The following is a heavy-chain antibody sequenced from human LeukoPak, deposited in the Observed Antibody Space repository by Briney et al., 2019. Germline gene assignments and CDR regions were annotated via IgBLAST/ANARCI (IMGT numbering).Heavy chain of an antibody. CDR3: AKGQKRSDSTSSIDY. Sequence: GGSLILSCAASGFTFSSYAMSWVRQAPGKGLEWVSSISGTGASTYYADSVNGRFTISRDNSKNTVYLQMNSLRVEDTALYYCAKGQKRSDSTSSIDYWGQGTLVTVSS. CDR2: ISGTGAST. CDR1: GFTFSSYA. D-gene: IGHD6-6*01. J-gene: IGHJ4*02. V-gene: IGHV3-23*01.